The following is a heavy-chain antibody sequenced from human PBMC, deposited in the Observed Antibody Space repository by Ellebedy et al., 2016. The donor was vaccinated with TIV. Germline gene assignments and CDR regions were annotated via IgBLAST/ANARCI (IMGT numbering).Heavy chain of an antibody. V-gene: IGHV3-9*01. CDR1: GFTFNRYA. Sequence: SLKISCAASGFTFNRYAMHWVRQAPGKGLEWVSGINWNSGNIDYADSVKGRFTISRDNAKNSLSLQMNSLRAEDTAFYYCAKSKHSPLGTYSSDWYEFDYWGQGTQVTVSS. D-gene: IGHD6-13*01. J-gene: IGHJ4*02. CDR2: INWNSGNI. CDR3: AKSKHSPLGTYSSDWYEFDY.